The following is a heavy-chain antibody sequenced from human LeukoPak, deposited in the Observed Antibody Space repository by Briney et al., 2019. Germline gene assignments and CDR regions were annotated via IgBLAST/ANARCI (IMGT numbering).Heavy chain of an antibody. V-gene: IGHV4-59*01. J-gene: IGHJ5*02. Sequence: SETLSLTCTVSGGSISSYYWSWIRQPPGKGLEWLGYIYYSGSTNYNPSLKSRVTISVDTSKNQFSLKLSSVTAADTAVYYCARQEQQLIYNWFDPWGQGTLVTVSS. CDR3: ARQEQQLIYNWFDP. CDR2: IYYSGST. CDR1: GGSISSYY. D-gene: IGHD6-13*01.